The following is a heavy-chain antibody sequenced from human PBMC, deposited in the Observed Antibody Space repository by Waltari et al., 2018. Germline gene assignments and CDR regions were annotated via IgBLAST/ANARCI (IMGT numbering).Heavy chain of an antibody. V-gene: IGHV3-49*03. CDR2: IRSKAYGGTT. CDR1: GFTFGDYA. Sequence: VQLVESGGGLVQPGRSLRLSCTASGFTFGDYAMSWFRQAPGKGLEGVGFIRSKAYGGTTEYAASVKGRFTISRDDSKSIAYLQMNSLKTEDTAVYYCTRDSYSSSYDYWGQGTLVTVSS. CDR3: TRDSYSSSYDY. D-gene: IGHD6-13*01. J-gene: IGHJ4*02.